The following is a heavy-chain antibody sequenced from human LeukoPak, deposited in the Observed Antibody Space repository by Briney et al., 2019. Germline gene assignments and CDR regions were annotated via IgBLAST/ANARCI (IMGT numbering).Heavy chain of an antibody. CDR1: GGTFSSYA. V-gene: IGHV1-69*01. Sequence: ASVTVSCKASGGTFSSYAISWVRQAPGPGLEWMGGSIPIFGTANYAQKFQGRVTITADESTRTAYMELSRLRSEDTAVYYCARGRYCSSTSCYVPSPHFDYGGQGTLVTVSS. CDR3: ARGRYCSSTSCYVPSPHFDY. CDR2: SIPIFGTA. J-gene: IGHJ4*02. D-gene: IGHD2-2*01.